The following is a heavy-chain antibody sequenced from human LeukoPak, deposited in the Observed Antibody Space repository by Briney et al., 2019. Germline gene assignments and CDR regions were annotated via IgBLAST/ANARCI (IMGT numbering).Heavy chain of an antibody. V-gene: IGHV3-23*01. CDR3: AKSKTPYCSSINCLMFDY. J-gene: IGHJ4*02. CDR1: GFTFSSYA. D-gene: IGHD2-2*01. Sequence: PGGSLRLSCAASGFTFSSYAMSWVRQAPGKGLEWVSGISGSGGGSTYDADSVKGRFTISRDNSKNTLYLQMNSLRAEDTAVYYCAKSKTPYCSSINCLMFDYWGQGALVTVSS. CDR2: ISGSGGGST.